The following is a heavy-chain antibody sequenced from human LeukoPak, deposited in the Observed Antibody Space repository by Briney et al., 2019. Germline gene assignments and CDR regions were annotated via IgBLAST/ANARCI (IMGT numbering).Heavy chain of an antibody. Sequence: SETLSLTCTVSGGSISSYYLSWLRQPPGKGLEWIGYIYTSGSTNYNPSLKSRVTISVDTSKNQFSLKLSSVTAADTAVYYCARWPEWLGYYYYMDVWGKGTTVTVSS. CDR2: IYTSGST. CDR3: ARWPEWLGYYYYMDV. D-gene: IGHD3-3*01. V-gene: IGHV4-4*09. CDR1: GGSISSYY. J-gene: IGHJ6*03.